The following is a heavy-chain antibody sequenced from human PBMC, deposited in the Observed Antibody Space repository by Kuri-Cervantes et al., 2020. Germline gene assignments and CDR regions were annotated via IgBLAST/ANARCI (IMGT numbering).Heavy chain of an antibody. CDR1: GFTFSSYS. J-gene: IGHJ6*02. D-gene: IGHD6-6*01. CDR3: ATSGSSSSPTWGYYYYYGMDV. V-gene: IGHV3-66*02. Sequence: GGSLRLSCAASGFTFSSYSMNWVRQAPGKGLEWVSVIYSGGSTYYADSVKGRFTISRDNSKNTLYLQMNSLRAEDTAVYYCATSGSSSSPTWGYYYYYGMDVWGQGTTVTVSS. CDR2: IYSGGST.